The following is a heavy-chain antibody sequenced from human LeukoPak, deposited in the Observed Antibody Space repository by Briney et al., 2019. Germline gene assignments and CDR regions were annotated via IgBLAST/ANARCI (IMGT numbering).Heavy chain of an antibody. V-gene: IGHV3-64*01. D-gene: IGHD5-18*01. CDR3: AKDRGYSYGYFDY. J-gene: IGHJ4*02. CDR1: GFTFSDYS. CDR2: VTSNGGST. Sequence: QAGGSLRLSCAASGFTFSDYSMHWVRQAPGKGLEYVSGVTSNGGSTNYANSVKGRFTISRDNSKNTLYLQMDSLRAEDTAVYYCAKDRGYSYGYFDYWGQGTLVTVSS.